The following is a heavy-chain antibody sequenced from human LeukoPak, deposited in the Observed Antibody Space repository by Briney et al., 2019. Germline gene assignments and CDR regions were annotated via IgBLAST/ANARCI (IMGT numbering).Heavy chain of an antibody. D-gene: IGHD4-17*01. J-gene: IGHJ4*02. CDR2: IYHRGSI. CDR1: GYSLSSDYY. Sequence: SXXLSLTCAVSGYSLSSDYYWGWIRPPPGKGLEYIGSIYHRGSIYYNPSLKSRVTISVDTSKNQFSLKLSSVTAADTTVYFCARRVTVTTDYFDYWGQGTLVTVSS. V-gene: IGHV4-38-2*01. CDR3: ARRVTVTTDYFDY.